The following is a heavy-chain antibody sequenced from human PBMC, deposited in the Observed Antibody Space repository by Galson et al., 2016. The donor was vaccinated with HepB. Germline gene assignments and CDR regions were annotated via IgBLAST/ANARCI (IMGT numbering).Heavy chain of an antibody. CDR1: GFIFSNSV. CDR3: AKASGYSNSWFNY. CDR2: TSTLVDST. V-gene: IGHV3-23*01. J-gene: IGHJ5*01. D-gene: IGHD5-12*01. Sequence: SLRLSCAASGFIFSNSVMSWVRQAPGKGLEWVSVTSTLVDSTYYADSVKGRFTVSRDNSKNTVYLQMNSLRAEDTAVNYCAKASGYSNSWFNYWGQGTLVTVSS.